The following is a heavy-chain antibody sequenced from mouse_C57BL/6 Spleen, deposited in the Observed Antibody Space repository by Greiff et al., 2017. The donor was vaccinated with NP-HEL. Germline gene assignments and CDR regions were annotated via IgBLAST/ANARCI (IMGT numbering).Heavy chain of an antibody. CDR3: AKSTMITTRDWYFDV. V-gene: IGHV2-5*01. CDR1: GFSLTSYG. D-gene: IGHD2-4*01. Sequence: VQLVESGPGLVQPSQSLSITCTVSGFSLTSYGVHWVRQSPGKGLEWLGVIWRGGSTDYNAAFMSRLSITKDNSKSQVFFKMNSLQADDTAIYYCAKSTMITTRDWYFDVWGTGTTVTVSS. J-gene: IGHJ1*03. CDR2: IWRGGST.